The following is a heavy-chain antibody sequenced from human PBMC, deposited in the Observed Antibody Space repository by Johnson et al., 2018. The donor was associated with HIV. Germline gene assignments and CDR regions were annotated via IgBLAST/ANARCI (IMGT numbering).Heavy chain of an antibody. CDR1: GFTVSSNY. D-gene: IGHD2-15*01. CDR3: ARSKDCSGGSCPDGFDV. V-gene: IGHV3-53*01. Sequence: VQLVESGGGLIQPGGSLRLSCAASGFTVSSNYMSWVRQAPGKGLEWVSVIYSGGSPYYADSMQGRFTNSRDNAKNSLYLKMNSLRAEDTALYYCARSKDCSGGSCPDGFDVWGQGTMVIVSS. CDR2: IYSGGSP. J-gene: IGHJ3*01.